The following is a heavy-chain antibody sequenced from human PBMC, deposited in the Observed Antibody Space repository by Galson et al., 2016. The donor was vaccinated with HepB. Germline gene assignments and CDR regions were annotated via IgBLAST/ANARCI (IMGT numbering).Heavy chain of an antibody. V-gene: IGHV6-1*01. CDR2: TYYRSKWYN. J-gene: IGHJ5*02. CDR3: ARAKANWDGGGDNWFDP. CDR1: GDIVSTNSAA. Sequence: CAISGDIVSTNSAAWNWIRQSPSRGLEWLGRTYYRSKWYNAYALSVKSRITINPDTPKNQISLQLNSVTPEDTAVYYCARAKANWDGGGDNWFDPWGQGTLVTVSS. D-gene: IGHD7-27*01.